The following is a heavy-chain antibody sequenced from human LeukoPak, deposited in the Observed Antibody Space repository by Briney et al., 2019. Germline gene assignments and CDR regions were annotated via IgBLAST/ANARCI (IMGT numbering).Heavy chain of an antibody. V-gene: IGHV1-46*01. CDR1: GYTFTSYY. Sequence: GASVKVSCKASGYTFTSYYMHWVRQAPGQGLEWMGIINPSGGSAIYAQNFQGRVTMTRDTSTSTVYMELSSLRSEDTVVYYCARDLASSGYYWDWGQGTLVTVSS. CDR3: ARDLASSGYYWD. J-gene: IGHJ4*02. CDR2: INPSGGSA. D-gene: IGHD3-22*01.